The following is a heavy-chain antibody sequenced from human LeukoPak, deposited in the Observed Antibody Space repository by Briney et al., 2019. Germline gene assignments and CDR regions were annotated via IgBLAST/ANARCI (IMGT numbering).Heavy chain of an antibody. J-gene: IGHJ4*02. CDR1: GFTFSSYG. CDR3: AKDSHWILFDD. CDR2: ISSSGSTI. Sequence: PGGSLRLSCAASGFTFSSYGMSWIRQPPGKGLEWVSYISSSGSTIYYADSVKGRFTISKDNAKNSLYLQMNSLRAEDTAVYYCAKDSHWILFDDWGQGTLVTVSS. D-gene: IGHD2-2*03. V-gene: IGHV3-11*01.